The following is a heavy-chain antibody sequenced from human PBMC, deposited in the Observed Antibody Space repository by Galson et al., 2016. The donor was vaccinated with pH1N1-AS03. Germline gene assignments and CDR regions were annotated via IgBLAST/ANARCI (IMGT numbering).Heavy chain of an antibody. D-gene: IGHD3-22*01. J-gene: IGHJ4*02. CDR1: GYTFTGYY. CDR3: ARAHPAFDSSGYYYDY. V-gene: IGHV1-2*02. CDR2: INPNSGGT. Sequence: SVKVSCKASGYTFTGYYMHWVRQAPGQGLEWMGWINPNSGGTNYAQKFQGRVTMTRDTSISTAYMELRRLRSGDTAVYYCARAHPAFDSSGYYYDYWGQGTLVTVSS.